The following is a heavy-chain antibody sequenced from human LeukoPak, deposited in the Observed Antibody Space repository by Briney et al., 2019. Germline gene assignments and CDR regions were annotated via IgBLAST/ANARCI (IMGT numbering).Heavy chain of an antibody. D-gene: IGHD4-17*01. CDR3: ANEIRPNDY. Sequence: GGSLRLSCAASGFTFSSYAMHWVRQAPGKGLEWVAVISYDGSNKYYADSVNGRFTISRDNSKNTLYLQMNSLRVGDTGIYYCANEIRPNDYWGQGTLVTVAS. CDR2: ISYDGSNK. J-gene: IGHJ4*02. V-gene: IGHV3-30-3*02. CDR1: GFTFSSYA.